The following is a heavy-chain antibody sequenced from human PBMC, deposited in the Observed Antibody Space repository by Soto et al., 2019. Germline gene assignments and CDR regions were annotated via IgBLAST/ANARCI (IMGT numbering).Heavy chain of an antibody. CDR2: TYYRSKWYN. D-gene: IGHD6-6*01. CDR1: GDSVSSDTAA. CDR3: ARAKEYTSSSGMDV. V-gene: IGHV6-1*01. Sequence: PSQTLSLTCAISGDSVSSDTAAWNWIRQSPSRGLEWLGRTYYRSKWYNDYAVSVKSRITLNPDTSKNQFSLQLNTLTPEDTAVYYCARAKEYTSSSGMDVWGQGITVTGSS. J-gene: IGHJ6*02.